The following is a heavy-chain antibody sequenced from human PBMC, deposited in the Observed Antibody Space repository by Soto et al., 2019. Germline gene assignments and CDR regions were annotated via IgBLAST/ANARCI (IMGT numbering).Heavy chain of an antibody. CDR3: ARDRSSSWYGRGYHYYGMDV. V-gene: IGHV3-11*01. Sequence: QVQLVESGGGLVKPGGSLRLSCAASGFTFSDYYMSWIRQAPGKGLEWVSYISSSGSTIYNADSVKGRFTISRDNAKNSLYLQMNSLRVEDTAGYYCARDRSSSWYGRGYHYYGMDVWGQGTTVTVSS. CDR1: GFTFSDYY. J-gene: IGHJ6*02. CDR2: ISSSGSTI. D-gene: IGHD6-13*01.